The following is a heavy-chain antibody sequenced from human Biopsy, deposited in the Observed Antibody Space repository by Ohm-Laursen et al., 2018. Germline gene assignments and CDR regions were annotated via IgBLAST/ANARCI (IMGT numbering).Heavy chain of an antibody. CDR2: IYSGGST. J-gene: IGHJ4*02. Sequence: GSLRLSCTASGFSFSDNYMSWVRQAPGKGLEWVSVIYSGGSTYYADSVKGRFTISRDNSKNTLYLQMNSLRAEDTAVYYCARGGIAVAGTNFDYWGQGTLVTVSS. CDR1: GFSFSDNY. D-gene: IGHD6-19*01. V-gene: IGHV3-66*01. CDR3: ARGGIAVAGTNFDY.